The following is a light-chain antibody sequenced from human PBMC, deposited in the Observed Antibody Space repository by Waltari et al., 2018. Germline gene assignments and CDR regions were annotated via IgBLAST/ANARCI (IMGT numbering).Light chain of an antibody. V-gene: IGLV3-21*02. Sequence: SYVVTQPPSVSVAPGQTARLTCAGDKIGTQSVHWYQQKPGQAPVLVMYDDTDRPSGVPGRFAGSSSGNTATLTIRRGEAGDEADYYSQVWDSTSDPLFGVGTKLTVL. CDR2: DDT. CDR3: QVWDSTSDPL. J-gene: IGLJ2*01. CDR1: KIGTQS.